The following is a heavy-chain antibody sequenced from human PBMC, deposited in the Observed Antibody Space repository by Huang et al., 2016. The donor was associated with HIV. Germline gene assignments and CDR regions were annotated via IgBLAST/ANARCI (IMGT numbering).Heavy chain of an antibody. Sequence: EVQLVDSGGGLVQPGGSLRLSCAASGFTFSSYWMNWVRTAPGKGLEWVANIKGSEKDDVYSVKRRCTIAGDNAKNSLCLQMNSLGAEDTAVYYCARSYDYNDPGAFDIWGQGTMVTVSS. CDR1: GFTFSSYW. J-gene: IGHJ3*02. CDR2: IKGSEK. V-gene: IGHV3-7*01. CDR3: ARSYDYNDPGAFDI. D-gene: IGHD4-4*01.